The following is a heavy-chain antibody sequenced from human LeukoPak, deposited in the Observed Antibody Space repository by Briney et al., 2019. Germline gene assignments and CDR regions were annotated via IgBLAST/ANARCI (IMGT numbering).Heavy chain of an antibody. V-gene: IGHV3-7*01. J-gene: IGHJ4*02. Sequence: GGSLRLPCATSGFTFTRYWMAWIRQAPGKGLEWVANVKQDGSQQYYLDSAEGRFTISRDNAKNSLYLQMNNVRAEDTAVYYCSNGIYSSSFWGQGTLVTVSS. CDR3: SNGIYSSSF. CDR1: GFTFTRYW. D-gene: IGHD6-6*01. CDR2: VKQDGSQQ.